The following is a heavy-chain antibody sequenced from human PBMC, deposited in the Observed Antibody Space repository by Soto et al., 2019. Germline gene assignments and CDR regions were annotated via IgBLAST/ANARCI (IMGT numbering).Heavy chain of an antibody. D-gene: IGHD3-3*01. CDR3: ARTQYDFWSGYSSYYYGMDV. CDR2: INAGNGNT. CDR1: GYTFTSYA. Sequence: ASVKVSCKASGYTFTSYAMHWVRQAPGQRLEWMGWINAGNGNTKYSQKFQGRVTITRDTSASTAYMELSSLRSEDTAVYYCARTQYDFWSGYSSYYYGMDVWGQGTTVTVSS. J-gene: IGHJ6*02. V-gene: IGHV1-3*01.